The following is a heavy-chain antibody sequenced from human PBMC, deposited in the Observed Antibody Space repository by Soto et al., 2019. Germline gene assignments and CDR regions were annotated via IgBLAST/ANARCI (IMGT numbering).Heavy chain of an antibody. V-gene: IGHV3-23*01. CDR3: AKEGEDFGSVYWGVLHYYRAV. CDR1: GFTFSSYA. D-gene: IGHD3-3*01. J-gene: IGHJ6*03. CDR2: ISGSGGST. Sequence: EVQLLESGGGLVQPGGSLRLSCAASGFTFSSYAMSWVRQAPGKGLEWVSAISGSGGSTYYADSVKGRFTISRDNSKNTLYLKRNGLGAGAAAVYYWAKEGEDFGSVYWGVLHYYRAVGGKGTRVTVSS.